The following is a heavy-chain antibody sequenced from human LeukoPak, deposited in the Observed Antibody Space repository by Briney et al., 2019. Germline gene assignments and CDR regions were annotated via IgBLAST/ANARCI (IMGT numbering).Heavy chain of an antibody. Sequence: SVKVSCKASGGTFSTYTISWVRQAPGQGLEWMGRIIPILGIPNYAQKFQGRVTITEDKSTSTAYMELSSLRSEDTAVYYCARDRGRRYYDSSGYQPFDYWGQGTLVTVSS. CDR2: IIPILGIP. J-gene: IGHJ4*02. CDR3: ARDRGRRYYDSSGYQPFDY. D-gene: IGHD3-22*01. CDR1: GGTFSTYT. V-gene: IGHV1-69*04.